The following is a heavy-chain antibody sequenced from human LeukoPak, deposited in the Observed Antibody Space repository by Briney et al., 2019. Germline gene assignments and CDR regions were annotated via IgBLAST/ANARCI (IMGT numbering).Heavy chain of an antibody. V-gene: IGHV4-59*08. CDR2: IYYSGST. Sequence: PSETLSLTCTVSGGSISSYYWSWIRQPPGKGLEWIGYIYYSGSTNYNPSLKSRVTISVDTSKNQFSLKLSSVTAADTAVYYCARRYYGGMDVWGQGTTVTVSS. CDR3: ARRYYGGMDV. J-gene: IGHJ6*02. D-gene: IGHD3-3*01. CDR1: GGSISSYY.